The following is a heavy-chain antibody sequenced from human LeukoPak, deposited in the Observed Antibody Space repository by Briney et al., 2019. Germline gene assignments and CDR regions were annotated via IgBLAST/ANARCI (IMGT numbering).Heavy chain of an antibody. CDR2: IYYSGST. Sequence: SETLSLTCTVSGGSISTYYGNWIRQAPGKGLEWIGYIYYSGSTNYNPSLKSRVTISVDTSKNQFSLKLSSVTAADTAVYYCARSVAGIWDYFDYWGQGTLVTVSS. CDR1: GGSISTYY. J-gene: IGHJ4*02. V-gene: IGHV4-59*01. D-gene: IGHD6-19*01. CDR3: ARSVAGIWDYFDY.